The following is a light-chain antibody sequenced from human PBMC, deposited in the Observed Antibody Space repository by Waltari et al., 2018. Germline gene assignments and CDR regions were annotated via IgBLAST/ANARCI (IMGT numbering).Light chain of an antibody. CDR1: KSFSSSY. V-gene: IGKV3-20*01. J-gene: IGKJ1*01. Sequence: EIVLTQSPGTLSLSPGARATLSCRASKSFSSSYLAWYQQKPGQAPRVLIHGASNRATGIPDRFSGSGSGTDFTLTISRLEPEDFAVYYCQQYGSSPWTFGQGTKVEIK. CDR2: GAS. CDR3: QQYGSSPWT.